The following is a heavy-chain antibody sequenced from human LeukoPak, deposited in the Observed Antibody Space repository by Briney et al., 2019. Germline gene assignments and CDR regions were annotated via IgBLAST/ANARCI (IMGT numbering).Heavy chain of an antibody. V-gene: IGHV1-18*01. CDR1: GYTFTSYG. Sequence: ASVKVSCKASGYTFTSYGISWVRQAPGQGLEWMGWISAYNGNTNYAQKLQGRVTMTTDTSTSTAYMELRSLRSDDTAVYYCAREFDYYDSSGYYSHYFDYWGQGTLVTVSS. CDR2: ISAYNGNT. D-gene: IGHD3-22*01. CDR3: AREFDYYDSSGYYSHYFDY. J-gene: IGHJ4*02.